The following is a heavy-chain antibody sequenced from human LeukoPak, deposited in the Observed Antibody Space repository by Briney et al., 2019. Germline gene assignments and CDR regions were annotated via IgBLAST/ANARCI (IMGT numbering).Heavy chain of an antibody. V-gene: IGHV1-2*02. Sequence: ASVKVSCKASGYTFTGYYMHWVRQAPGQGLEWMGWINPNSGGTNYAQKFQGRVTITRDTSISTAYMELSRLRSDDTAVYYCARLGYSSGWYSNGAFDIWGQGTMVTVSS. CDR3: ARLGYSSGWYSNGAFDI. CDR1: GYTFTGYY. J-gene: IGHJ3*02. D-gene: IGHD6-19*01. CDR2: INPNSGGT.